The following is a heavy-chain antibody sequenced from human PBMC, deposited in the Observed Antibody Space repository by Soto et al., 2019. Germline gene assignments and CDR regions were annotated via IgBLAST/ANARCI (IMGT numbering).Heavy chain of an antibody. CDR1: GGTFSSYA. CDR2: INPSGGST. CDR3: ARAYYDTVGFGLDP. V-gene: IGHV1-46*01. J-gene: IGHJ5*02. D-gene: IGHD3-22*01. Sequence: ASVKVSCKASGGTFSSYAISWVRQAPGQGLEWMGIINPSGGSTSYAQKFQGRVTMTRDTSTSTVYMELSSLRSEDTAVYYCARAYYDTVGFGLDPWGQGALVTVSS.